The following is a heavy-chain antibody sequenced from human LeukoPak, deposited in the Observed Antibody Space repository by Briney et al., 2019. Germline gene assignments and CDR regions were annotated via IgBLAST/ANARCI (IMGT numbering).Heavy chain of an antibody. J-gene: IGHJ4*02. CDR3: AKDSTERIAAAGNFDY. CDR1: GFTFSSYA. CDR2: ISGSGGST. V-gene: IGHV3-23*01. Sequence: PGGSLRLSCAASGFTFSSYAMSWVRQAPGKGLEWVSAISGSGGSTYYADSVKGRFTISRGNSKNTLYLQMNSLRAEDTAVYYCAKDSTERIAAAGNFDYWGQGTLVTVSS. D-gene: IGHD6-13*01.